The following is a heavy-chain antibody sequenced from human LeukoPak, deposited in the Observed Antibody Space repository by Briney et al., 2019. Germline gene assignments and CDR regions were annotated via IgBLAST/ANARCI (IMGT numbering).Heavy chain of an antibody. V-gene: IGHV3-21*01. CDR3: ARVSTGTSGAFDI. J-gene: IGHJ3*02. CDR2: VSSSSSYI. D-gene: IGHD1-14*01. CDR1: GFTFSSYS. Sequence: GGSLRLSCAASGFTFSSYSMNWVRQAPGKGLEWVSSVSSSSSYIYYADSVKGRFAISRDNAKNSLYLQMNSLRAEDTAVYYCARVSTGTSGAFDIWSQGTMVTVSS.